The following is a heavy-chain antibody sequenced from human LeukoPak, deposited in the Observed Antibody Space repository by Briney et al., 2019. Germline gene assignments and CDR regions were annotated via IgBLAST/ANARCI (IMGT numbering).Heavy chain of an antibody. CDR1: GGSISTHFYY. Sequence: SETLSLTCTVSGGSISTHFYYWGWIRQTPGKGLEWIGNMFYRGTTNYNPSLKSRVTISVDTSKNHFSLKLSSVTAADTAVYYCASYRTNGLFDPWGQGTLVTVSS. D-gene: IGHD3-16*01. CDR3: ASYRTNGLFDP. V-gene: IGHV4-39*07. J-gene: IGHJ5*02. CDR2: MFYRGTT.